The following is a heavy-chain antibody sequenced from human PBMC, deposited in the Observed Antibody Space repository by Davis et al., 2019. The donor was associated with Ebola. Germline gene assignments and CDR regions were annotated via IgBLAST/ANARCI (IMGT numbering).Heavy chain of an antibody. CDR1: GGSISSYY. J-gene: IGHJ3*02. D-gene: IGHD3-3*01. Sequence: PSETLSLTCTVSGGSISSYYWSWIRQPPGKGLEWIGYIYYSGSTNYNPSLKSRVTISVDTSKNQFSLKLSSVTAADTAVYYCARRGGYYVSTDAFDIWGQGTMVTVSS. V-gene: IGHV4-59*01. CDR3: ARRGGYYVSTDAFDI. CDR2: IYYSGST.